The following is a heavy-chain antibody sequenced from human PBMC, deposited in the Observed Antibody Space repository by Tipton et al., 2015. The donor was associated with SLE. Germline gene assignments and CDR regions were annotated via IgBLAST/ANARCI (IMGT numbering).Heavy chain of an antibody. CDR1: GYTFTSYG. CDR2: ISAYNDNT. Sequence: QLVQSGAEVKKPGASVKVSCKASGYTFTSYGISWVRQAPGQGLEWMGWISAYNDNTNYAQKLQGRVTMTTDTSTSTAYMELRSLTSDDTAVYYCAAYYYDSRAYSPVISYWFDPWGQGTLVTVSA. J-gene: IGHJ5*02. V-gene: IGHV1-18*01. D-gene: IGHD3-22*01. CDR3: AAYYYDSRAYSPVISYWFDP.